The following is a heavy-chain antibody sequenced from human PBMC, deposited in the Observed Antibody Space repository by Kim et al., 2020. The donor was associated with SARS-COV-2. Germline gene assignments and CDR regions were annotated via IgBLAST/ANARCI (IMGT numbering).Heavy chain of an antibody. CDR3: ARVASGVYVVSLDP. V-gene: IGHV1-69*13. D-gene: IGHD5-12*01. Sequence: SVKVSCKASGGTFSSYAISWVRQAPGQGLEWMGGIIPIFGTANYAQKFQGRVTITADESTSTAYMELSSLRSEDTAVYYCARVASGVYVVSLDPWGQGTLVTVSS. CDR1: GGTFSSYA. CDR2: IIPIFGTA. J-gene: IGHJ5*02.